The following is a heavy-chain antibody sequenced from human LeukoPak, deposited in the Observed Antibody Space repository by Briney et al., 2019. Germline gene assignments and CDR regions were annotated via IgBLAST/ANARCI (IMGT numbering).Heavy chain of an antibody. J-gene: IGHJ4*02. D-gene: IGHD6-6*01. V-gene: IGHV4-34*01. CDR2: INHSGST. CDR1: GGSFSGYY. Sequence: PSETLSLTCAVYGGSFSGYYWSWIRQPPGKGLEWIGEINHSGSTNYNPSLKSRVTISVDTSKNQFSLRLSSVTAADTAVYYCARRWIAARKLDYWGQGTLVTVSS. CDR3: ARRWIAARKLDY.